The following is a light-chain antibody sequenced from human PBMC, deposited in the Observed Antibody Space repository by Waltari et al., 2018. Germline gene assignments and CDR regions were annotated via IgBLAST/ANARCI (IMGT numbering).Light chain of an antibody. CDR1: EGINSW. CDR3: QQYDDLPRT. J-gene: IGKJ1*01. CDR2: AAY. Sequence: DIHMTQSPSSLSASVVDKVTITCHASEGINSWLAWYQQKPGKDPKPLIHAAYFLQPGVPSRVSGNGYGTDYTLTVSGLQPEDFETYDCQQYDDLPRTFGQGTKVEI. V-gene: IGKV1D-16*01.